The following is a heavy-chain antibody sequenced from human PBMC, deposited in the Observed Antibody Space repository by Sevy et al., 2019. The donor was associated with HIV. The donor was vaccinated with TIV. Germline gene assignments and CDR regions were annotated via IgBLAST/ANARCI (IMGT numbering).Heavy chain of an antibody. V-gene: IGHV3-7*01. CDR1: GFTFSNYW. Sequence: GGSLRLSCAASGFTFSNYWMSWVRQAPGKGLEWVANIIQEGSEKYYVDSVKGRFTISTDNGENSLYLQMNSLRAEDTAVYYCAREGCVGHIDYFYGMDVWGQGTTVTVSS. CDR2: IIQEGSEK. D-gene: IGHD2-21*01. J-gene: IGHJ6*02. CDR3: AREGCVGHIDYFYGMDV.